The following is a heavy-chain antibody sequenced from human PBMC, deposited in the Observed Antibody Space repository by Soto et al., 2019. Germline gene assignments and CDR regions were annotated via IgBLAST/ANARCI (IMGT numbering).Heavy chain of an antibody. Sequence: LVPSGGGLVPPGESLTVSCAPSQFSFSNYWMNWVRQAPGKALEWVANIKKDESETDYVDSVRGRFTIFRDNAKNLLYLQMRRLRVEDTAVYYCARSHTGDSAFRAFDIWGQGTVVTV. CDR2: IKKDESET. CDR3: ARSHTGDSAFRAFDI. D-gene: IGHD2-21*02. CDR1: QFSFSNYW. V-gene: IGHV3-7*03. J-gene: IGHJ3*02.